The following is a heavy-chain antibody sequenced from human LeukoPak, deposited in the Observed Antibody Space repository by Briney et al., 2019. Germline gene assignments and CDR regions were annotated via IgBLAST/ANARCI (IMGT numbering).Heavy chain of an antibody. CDR2: IRYDGSNK. Sequence: GGSLRLSCAASGFTFSSYGMHWVRQAPGKGLEWVAFIRYDGSNKYYADSVKGRFTISRDNSKNTLYLQMNSLRAEDTAVYYCAKDRIPVLRDTAYYFDYWGQGTLVTVSS. CDR3: AKDRIPVLRDTAYYFDY. CDR1: GFTFSSYG. D-gene: IGHD3-3*01. V-gene: IGHV3-30*02. J-gene: IGHJ4*02.